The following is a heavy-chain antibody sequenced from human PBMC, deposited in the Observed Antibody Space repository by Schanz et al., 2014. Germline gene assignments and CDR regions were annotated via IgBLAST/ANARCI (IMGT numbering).Heavy chain of an antibody. D-gene: IGHD3-16*01. Sequence: VQLVESGGGLVKPGGSLRLSCAASGFTFRVFAMNWVRQAPGKGLEWVSSISSSGSSIYYADSVKGRFTISRDNANNSLFLRMNSLRAEDTAVYYCASDYNYFETEAPWGQGTLVTVSS. CDR2: ISSSGSSI. V-gene: IGHV3-21*06. CDR3: ASDYNYFETEAP. CDR1: GFTFRVFA. J-gene: IGHJ5*02.